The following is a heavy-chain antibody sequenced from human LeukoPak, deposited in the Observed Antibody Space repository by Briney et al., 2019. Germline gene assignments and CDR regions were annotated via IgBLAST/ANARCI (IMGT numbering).Heavy chain of an antibody. CDR2: IIPIFVTE. D-gene: IGHD6-13*01. Sequence: SVKVSCKAAGGTFTSYAISWLRQAPGQGLEWMGGIIPIFVTENSQQKFQGRVTTTANKSTSTAYMKLSSLRSENTAVYYCAVSIAAAVLLPLIDYWGQGNLGTVSS. J-gene: IGHJ4*02. CDR1: GGTFTSYA. V-gene: IGHV1-69*06. CDR3: AVSIAAAVLLPLIDY.